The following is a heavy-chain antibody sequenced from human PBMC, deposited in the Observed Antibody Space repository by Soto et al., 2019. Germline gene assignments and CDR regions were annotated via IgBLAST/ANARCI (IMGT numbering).Heavy chain of an antibody. D-gene: IGHD2-21*02. J-gene: IGHJ3*01. CDR3: ARYGDREAFDV. Sequence: QVQLVQSGPEVRKPGASVKVSCKASGYTFRTYGITWVRQAPGQGLEWMGWISVKNGQSNYAQKFQGRVSMTTDISTTTAYMELRSLRSDDTAVYYCARYGDREAFDVWGQGTMVNVSS. CDR1: GYTFRTYG. CDR2: ISVKNGQS. V-gene: IGHV1-18*01.